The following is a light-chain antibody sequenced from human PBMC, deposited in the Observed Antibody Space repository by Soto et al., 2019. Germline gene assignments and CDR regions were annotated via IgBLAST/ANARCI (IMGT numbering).Light chain of an antibody. CDR2: DVS. J-gene: IGLJ1*01. CDR1: SSDVGGYNY. CDR3: NSYRSSSTRYV. Sequence: QSALTQPASVSGSPGQSITISYTGTSSDVGGYNYVSWYQQHPGRAPKLLIYDVSNRPSGVSNRFSGSKSGNTASLTISGLQAEDEADYYCNSYRSSSTRYVFGSGTKVTVL. V-gene: IGLV2-14*03.